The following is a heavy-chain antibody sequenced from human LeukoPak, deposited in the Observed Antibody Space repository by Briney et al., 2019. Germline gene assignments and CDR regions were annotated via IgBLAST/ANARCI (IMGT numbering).Heavy chain of an antibody. J-gene: IGHJ3*02. D-gene: IGHD6-19*01. V-gene: IGHV1-69*13. CDR3: ASTPLYSSGWYWDAFDI. CDR1: GYTFTSYA. Sequence: GASVKVSCKASGYTFTSYAISWVRQAPGQGLEWMGGIIPIFGTANYAQKFQGRVTITADESTSTAYMELSSLRSEDTAVYYCASTPLYSSGWYWDAFDIWGQGTMVTVSS. CDR2: IIPIFGTA.